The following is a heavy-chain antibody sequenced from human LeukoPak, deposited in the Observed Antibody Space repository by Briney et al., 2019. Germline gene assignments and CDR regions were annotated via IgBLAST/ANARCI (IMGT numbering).Heavy chain of an antibody. Sequence: ASVKVSCKASGGTFSNYAIGWVRQAPGQGLEWMGWISAYNGNTNYAQKFQGRVTMTTDTSTSTAHMELRSLRSDDTAVYYCARQGYSGHSQGAADYWGQGTLVTVSS. D-gene: IGHD4-23*01. CDR1: GGTFSNYA. CDR3: ARQGYSGHSQGAADY. V-gene: IGHV1-18*01. CDR2: ISAYNGNT. J-gene: IGHJ4*02.